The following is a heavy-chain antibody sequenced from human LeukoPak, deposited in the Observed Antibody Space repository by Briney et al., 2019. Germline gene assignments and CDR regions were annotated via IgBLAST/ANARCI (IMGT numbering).Heavy chain of an antibody. Sequence: PSETLSLTCTVSGGSISSSSYYWGWIRQPPGKGLEWIGNIYYSGSTYYNPSLKSRVTISVDTSKNQFSLRLSSVTAADTAVYYCARLQGGSPFDYWGQGTLVTVSS. J-gene: IGHJ4*02. CDR2: IYYSGST. CDR3: ARLQGGSPFDY. V-gene: IGHV4-39*01. D-gene: IGHD5-12*01. CDR1: GGSISSSSYY.